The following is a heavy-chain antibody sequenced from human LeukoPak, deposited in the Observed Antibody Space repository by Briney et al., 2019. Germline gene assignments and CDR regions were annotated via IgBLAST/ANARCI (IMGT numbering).Heavy chain of an antibody. V-gene: IGHV4-34*01. D-gene: IGHD3-3*01. CDR2: INHSGST. CDR3: ARGASGYYDFWSGYLRPFDY. Sequence: SETLSLTCAAYGGSFSGYYWSWIRQPPGKGLEWIGEINHSGSTNYNPSLKSRVTISVDTSKNQFSLKLSSVTAADTAVYYCARGASGYYDFWSGYLRPFDYWGQGTLVTVSS. CDR1: GGSFSGYY. J-gene: IGHJ4*02.